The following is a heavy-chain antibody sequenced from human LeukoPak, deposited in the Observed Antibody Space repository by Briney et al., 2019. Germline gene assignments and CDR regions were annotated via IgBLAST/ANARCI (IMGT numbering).Heavy chain of an antibody. D-gene: IGHD4-17*01. CDR2: IYYSGST. J-gene: IGHJ5*02. V-gene: IGHV4-39*07. CDR3: ARSYGDPRWFDP. CDR1: GGSISSSSYY. Sequence: TSSETLSLTCTVSGGSISSSSYYWGWIRQPPGKGLEWIGSIYYSGSTYYNPSLKSRVTISVDTSKNQFSLKLSSVTAADTAVYYCARSYGDPRWFDPWGQGTLVTVSS.